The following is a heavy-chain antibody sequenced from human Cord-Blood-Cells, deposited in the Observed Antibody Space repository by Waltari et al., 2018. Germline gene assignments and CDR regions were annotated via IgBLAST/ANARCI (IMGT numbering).Heavy chain of an antibody. CDR2: INHSGST. CDR1: GGSFSGYY. V-gene: IGHV4-34*01. D-gene: IGHD3-9*01. J-gene: IGHJ2*01. Sequence: QAQLQQWGAGLLKPSETLSLTCAVYGGSFSGYYWSWIRQPPGKGLAWIGEINHSGSTNYNPSLKSRVTISVDTSKNQFSLKLSSVTAADTAVYYCARDRDWQGVRYFDLWGRGTLVTVSS. CDR3: ARDRDWQGVRYFDL.